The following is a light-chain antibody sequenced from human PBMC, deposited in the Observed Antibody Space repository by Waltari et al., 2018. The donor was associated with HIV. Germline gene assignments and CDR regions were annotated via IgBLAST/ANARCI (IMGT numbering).Light chain of an antibody. CDR1: QTVSSS. V-gene: IGKV1-39*01. CDR2: TAS. CDR3: QQSFSFPLS. Sequence: DIQMTQSPSSLSASVGDTVTIACRASQTVSSSLNWYQQTPGKAPRLLISTASTLQSGVPSRFSGSGSGTDFTLTIISLQPDDYATYYCQQSFSFPLSFGPGTRVDIK. J-gene: IGKJ3*01.